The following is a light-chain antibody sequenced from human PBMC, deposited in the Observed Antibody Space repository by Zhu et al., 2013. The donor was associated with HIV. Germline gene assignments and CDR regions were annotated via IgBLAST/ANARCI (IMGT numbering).Light chain of an antibody. CDR1: QNIRSW. CDR2: QAS. CDR3: QQCYNYPLT. Sequence: DIQMTQSPSTLSASTGDRVTITCRASQNIRSWLAWYQQKPGKAPKLLIYQASRLESGVPSRFSGSGSGTEFTLTISSLQPDDFATYYCQQCYNYPLTFGGGTKVEIK. V-gene: IGKV1-5*03. J-gene: IGKJ4*01.